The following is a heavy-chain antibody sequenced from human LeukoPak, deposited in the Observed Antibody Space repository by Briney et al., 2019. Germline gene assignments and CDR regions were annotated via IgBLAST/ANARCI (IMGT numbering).Heavy chain of an antibody. J-gene: IGHJ6*02. V-gene: IGHV4-59*01. CDR1: GGSISSYY. Sequence: SETLSLTCTVSGGSISSYYWSWIRQPPGKGLGWIGYIYYSGSINYNPSLKRRVTISVDTSKNQFSLKLSSVTAADTAVYYCARDGRYYDILTGPWYGMDVWGHGTTVTVSS. CDR2: IYYSGSI. D-gene: IGHD3-9*01. CDR3: ARDGRYYDILTGPWYGMDV.